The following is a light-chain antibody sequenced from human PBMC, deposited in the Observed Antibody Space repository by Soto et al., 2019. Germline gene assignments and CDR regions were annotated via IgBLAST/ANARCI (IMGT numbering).Light chain of an antibody. Sequence: EIVLTQSPGTLSLSPRGRATLSCRASQSVSGSYLAWYQQKPGQAPRLLIYGASSRATGIPDRFSGSGSGTDFTLTISRLEPEDFAVYYCQQYGSSPETFGQGTKLEIK. V-gene: IGKV3-20*01. J-gene: IGKJ1*01. CDR1: QSVSGSY. CDR2: GAS. CDR3: QQYGSSPET.